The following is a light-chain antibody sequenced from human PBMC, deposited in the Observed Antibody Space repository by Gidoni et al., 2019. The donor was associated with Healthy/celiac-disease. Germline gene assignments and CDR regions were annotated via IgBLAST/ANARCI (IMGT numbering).Light chain of an antibody. CDR1: SSEVGGYNY. CDR2: DVS. Sequence: QSALTQPASVSGSPGQSITISCTGTSSEVGGYNYVSWYQQHPGKAPKLMIYDVSNRPSGVSNRFSGSKSGNTASLTISGLQAEDEADYYCSSYTSSSTAEVFGGGTKLTVL. J-gene: IGLJ2*01. V-gene: IGLV2-14*01. CDR3: SSYTSSSTAEV.